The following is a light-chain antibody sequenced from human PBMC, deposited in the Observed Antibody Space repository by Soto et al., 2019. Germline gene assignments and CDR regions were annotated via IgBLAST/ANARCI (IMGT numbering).Light chain of an antibody. CDR1: SSDVGSYNL. Sequence: ALTQPASVSGSPGQSITISCTGTSSDVGSYNLVSWYQQHPGKAPKLMIYEGSKRPSGVSNRFSGSKSGNTASLTISGLQAEDEADYYCCSYAGSSTFVFGTGTKVT. J-gene: IGLJ1*01. CDR2: EGS. CDR3: CSYAGSSTFV. V-gene: IGLV2-23*03.